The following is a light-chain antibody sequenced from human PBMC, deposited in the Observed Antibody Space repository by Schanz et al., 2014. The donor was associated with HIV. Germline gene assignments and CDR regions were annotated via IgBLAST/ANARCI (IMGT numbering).Light chain of an antibody. Sequence: EIVLTQSPGTLSLSPGERATLSCRASQSVSSSYLAWYQQKPGQAPRLLIYGASSRATGIPDRFSGSGSGTDFTLTISRLEPEDFAVYYCQHYVNSPQTFGQGTKVEIK. CDR3: QHYVNSPQT. V-gene: IGKV3-20*01. CDR2: GAS. J-gene: IGKJ1*01. CDR1: QSVSSSY.